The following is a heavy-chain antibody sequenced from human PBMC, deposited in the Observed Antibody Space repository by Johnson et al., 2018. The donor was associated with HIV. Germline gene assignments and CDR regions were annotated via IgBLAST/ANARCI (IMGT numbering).Heavy chain of an antibody. J-gene: IGHJ3*02. CDR1: GFTFSSYW. CDR3: ARDSGIAVASGAFDI. D-gene: IGHD6-19*01. Sequence: VQLVESGGGLVQPGGSLRLSCAASGFTFSSYWMSWVRQAPGKGLEWVANIKQDGSEKYYVDSVKGRFTISRDNANNSLYLQMNSLRAEDTAVYYCARDSGIAVASGAFDIWGQGTMVTVSS. CDR2: IKQDGSEK. V-gene: IGHV3-7*01.